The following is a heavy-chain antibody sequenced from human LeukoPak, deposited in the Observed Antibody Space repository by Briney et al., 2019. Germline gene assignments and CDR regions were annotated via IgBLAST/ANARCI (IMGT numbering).Heavy chain of an antibody. V-gene: IGHV3-9*01. CDR3: AKGSGYSYGYVLY. CDR2: ISWNSGSI. J-gene: IGHJ4*02. D-gene: IGHD5-18*01. CDR1: GFTFDDYV. Sequence: PGGSLRLSCATSGFTFDDYVMHWVRQAPGKGLEWVSGISWNSGSIGYADSVKGRSTISRDNAKNSLYLQMNSLRAEDTALYYCAKGSGYSYGYVLYWGQGTLVTVSS.